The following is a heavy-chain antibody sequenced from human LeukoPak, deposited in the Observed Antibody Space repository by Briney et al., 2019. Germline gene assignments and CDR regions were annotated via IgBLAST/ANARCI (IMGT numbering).Heavy chain of an antibody. V-gene: IGHV3-21*01. CDR3: ARDVGASAPDAFDI. CDR2: ISSSSNYI. CDR1: GFTFSTYN. Sequence: PGGSLRLSCAASGFTFSTYNMNWVRQAPGKGLEWVSSISSSSNYIYYADSVKGRFTISRDNAKDSLYLQMNSLRAEDTDVYYCARDVGASAPDAFDIWGQGTMVTVSS. J-gene: IGHJ3*02. D-gene: IGHD1-26*01.